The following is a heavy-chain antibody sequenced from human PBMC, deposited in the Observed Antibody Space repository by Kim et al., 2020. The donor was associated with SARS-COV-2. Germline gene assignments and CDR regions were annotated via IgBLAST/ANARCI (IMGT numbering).Heavy chain of an antibody. Sequence: SVKVSCKASGGTFSSYAISWVRQAPGQGLEWMGGIIPIFGTANYAQKFQGRVTITADESTSTAYMELSSLRSEDTAVYYCARGSDYGDYELDYWGQGTLVTVSS. CDR1: GGTFSSYA. CDR2: IIPIFGTA. J-gene: IGHJ4*02. CDR3: ARGSDYGDYELDY. D-gene: IGHD4-17*01. V-gene: IGHV1-69*13.